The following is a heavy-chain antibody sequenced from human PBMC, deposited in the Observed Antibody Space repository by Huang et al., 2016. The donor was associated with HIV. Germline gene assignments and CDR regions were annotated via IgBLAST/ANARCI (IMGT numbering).Heavy chain of an antibody. Sequence: QVNLVQSGAEVRKPGSSVKVSCKDSGGTFKNDAISWVRQAPGQGLEWMGAGIPLDGSAEYAEKFQDRVTLTADGSTNTAYLELDRLTSEDTAVYYCAKVAAGQPFHFYYYMDAWGDGTTVIVSS. CDR1: GGTFKNDA. V-gene: IGHV1-69*13. CDR3: AKVAAGQPFHFYYYMDA. D-gene: IGHD3-3*02. CDR2: GIPLDGSA. J-gene: IGHJ6*03.